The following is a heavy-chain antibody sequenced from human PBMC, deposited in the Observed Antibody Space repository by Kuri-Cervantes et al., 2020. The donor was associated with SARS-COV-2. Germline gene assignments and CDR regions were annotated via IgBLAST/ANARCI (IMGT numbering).Heavy chain of an antibody. V-gene: IGHV4-39*01. CDR2: IYYSGST. CDR3: ARRGYSSGWYLPGTDY. Sequence: SETLSLTCTVFGGSISSSSYYWGWIRQPPGKGLEWIGSIYYSGSTYYNPSLKSRVTISVDTSKNQFSLKLSSVTAADTAVYYCARRGYSSGWYLPGTDYWGQGTLVTVSS. CDR1: GGSISSSSYY. J-gene: IGHJ4*02. D-gene: IGHD6-19*01.